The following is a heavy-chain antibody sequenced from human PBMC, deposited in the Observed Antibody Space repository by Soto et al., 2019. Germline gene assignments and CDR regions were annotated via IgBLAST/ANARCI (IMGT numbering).Heavy chain of an antibody. CDR2: ISGRGGSI. CDR1: GFNFSSYA. CDR3: AKSLVRGLDY. J-gene: IGHJ4*02. D-gene: IGHD3-10*01. V-gene: IGHV3-23*01. Sequence: EVSLLESGGGLIQPGGSLRLSCEASGFNFSSYAMHWVRQAPGKGLEWVSSISGRGGSIFYADSVKGRFSISRDQSSDTLYLQMDALSAEDTAVYYCAKSLVRGLDYWGQGALVTVSS.